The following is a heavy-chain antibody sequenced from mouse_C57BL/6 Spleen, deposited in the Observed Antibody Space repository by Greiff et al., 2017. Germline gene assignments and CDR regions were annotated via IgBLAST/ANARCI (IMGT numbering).Heavy chain of an antibody. V-gene: IGHV3-6*01. CDR3: ARRAIYDGTFDY. D-gene: IGHD2-3*01. J-gene: IGHJ2*01. CDR1: GYSITSGYY. CDR2: ISYDGSN. Sequence: EVKLMESGPGLVKPSQSLSLTCSVTGYSITSGYYWNWIRQFPGNKLEWMGYISYDGSNNYNPSLKNRISITRDTSKNQFFLKLNSVTTEDTATYYCARRAIYDGTFDYWGQGTTLTVSS.